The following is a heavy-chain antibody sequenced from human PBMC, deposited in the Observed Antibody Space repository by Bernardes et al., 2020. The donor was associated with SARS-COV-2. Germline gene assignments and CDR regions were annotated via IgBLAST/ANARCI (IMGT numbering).Heavy chain of an antibody. Sequence: GGSLRLSCAASGFTFSSHWMHWVRQAPGKGLVWVSRTNSDGSSRNYADSVKGRFTISRDNAKNTLFLQMNSLRVEDTAVYYCARDLGYCTNGVCSPWGQGTLVTVSS. J-gene: IGHJ5*02. CDR1: GFTFSSHW. V-gene: IGHV3-74*01. CDR2: TNSDGSSR. CDR3: ARDLGYCTNGVCSP. D-gene: IGHD2-8*01.